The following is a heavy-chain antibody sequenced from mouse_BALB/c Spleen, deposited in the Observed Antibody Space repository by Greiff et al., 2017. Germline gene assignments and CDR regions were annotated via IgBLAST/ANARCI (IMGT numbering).Heavy chain of an antibody. J-gene: IGHJ4*01. V-gene: IGHV1-9*01. Sequence: QVQLKESGAELMKPGASVKISCKATGYTFSSYWIEWVKQRPGHGLEWIGEILPGSGSTNYNEKFKGKATFTADTSSNTAYMQLSSLTSEDSAVYYCARPALKGDYAMDYWGQGTSVTVSP. CDR1: GYTFSSYW. CDR2: ILPGSGST. CDR3: ARPALKGDYAMDY.